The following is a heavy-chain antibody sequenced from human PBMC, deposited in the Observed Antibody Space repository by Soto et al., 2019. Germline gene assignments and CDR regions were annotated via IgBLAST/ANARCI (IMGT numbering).Heavy chain of an antibody. Sequence: GGSLRLSCAASGFTFSSYSMNWVRQAPGKGLEWVSYISSSSSTIYYADSVKGRFTISRDNAKNSLYLQMNSLRAEDTAVYYCARDGGLGYCSSTSCYHPDYWGRGTLVTVSS. CDR2: ISSSSSTI. J-gene: IGHJ4*02. CDR3: ARDGGLGYCSSTSCYHPDY. CDR1: GFTFSSYS. V-gene: IGHV3-48*01. D-gene: IGHD2-2*01.